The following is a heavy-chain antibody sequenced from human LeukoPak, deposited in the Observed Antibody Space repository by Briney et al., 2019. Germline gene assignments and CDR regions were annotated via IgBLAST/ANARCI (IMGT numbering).Heavy chain of an antibody. CDR1: GGSINNYY. D-gene: IGHD3-10*01. V-gene: IGHV4-59*01. Sequence: SETLSLTCTVSGGSINNYYWSWIRQPPGKGLEWIGYIYHSGSTTYNPSLKSRVTIQVDTAKDKVYLKLSSVAAADTAIYYCARTYYFGSGIYFDYWGQGTLVTVSS. CDR3: ARTYYFGSGIYFDY. J-gene: IGHJ4*02. CDR2: IYHSGST.